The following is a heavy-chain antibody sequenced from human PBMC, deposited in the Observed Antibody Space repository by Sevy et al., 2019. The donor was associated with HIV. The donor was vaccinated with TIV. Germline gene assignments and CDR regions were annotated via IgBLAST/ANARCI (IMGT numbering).Heavy chain of an antibody. V-gene: IGHV3-53*01. CDR1: GFTVTSNY. CDR2: FYNGDST. J-gene: IGHJ4*02. CDR3: AREAGSSSFDY. D-gene: IGHD6-13*01. Sequence: GGSLRLSRAATGFTVTSNYMSWVRQGPGKGLEWVSGFYNGDSTQYADSVKGRFTISRDKSNNTLYLQMDSLRAEDTAVYYCAREAGSSSFDYWGQGTLVTVSS.